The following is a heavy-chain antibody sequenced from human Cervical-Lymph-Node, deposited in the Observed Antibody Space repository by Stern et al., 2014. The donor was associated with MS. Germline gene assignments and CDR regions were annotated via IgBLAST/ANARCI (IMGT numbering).Heavy chain of an antibody. CDR3: ARQWIQLWPTYGMDV. CDR1: GGSFSGYY. D-gene: IGHD5-18*01. J-gene: IGHJ6*02. CDR2: INHSGST. V-gene: IGHV4-34*01. Sequence: QVQLQQWGAGLLKPSETLSLTCAVYGGSFSGYYWSWIRQPPGKGLEWIGEINHSGSTNYNPSLKSRVTISVDTSKTQFSLKLSSVTAADTAVYYCARQWIQLWPTYGMDVWGQGTTVTVSS.